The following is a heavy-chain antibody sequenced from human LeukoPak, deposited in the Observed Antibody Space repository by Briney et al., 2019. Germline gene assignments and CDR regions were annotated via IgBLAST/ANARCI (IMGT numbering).Heavy chain of an antibody. D-gene: IGHD6-19*01. Sequence: SETLSLTCTVSGGSISSYYWSWIRQPPGKGLEWIGYIYYSGSTNYNPSLKSRVTISVDTSKNQFSLKLSSVTAADTAVYYCARVLSSGGTRYFDYWGQGTLVTVSS. CDR3: ARVLSSGGTRYFDY. J-gene: IGHJ4*02. V-gene: IGHV4-59*01. CDR1: GGSISSYY. CDR2: IYYSGST.